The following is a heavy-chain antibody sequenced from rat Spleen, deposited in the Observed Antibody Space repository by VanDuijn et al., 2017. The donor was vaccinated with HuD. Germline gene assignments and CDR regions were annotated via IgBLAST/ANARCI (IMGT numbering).Heavy chain of an antibody. J-gene: IGHJ1*01. CDR2: IIYDGSST. D-gene: IGHD1-2*01. Sequence: EVQLVESGGGLVQPGRSLKLSCAASGFTFSDYAMAWVRQAPKKGLEWVATIIYDGSSTYYRDSVKGRFTISRDNAKSTLYLQMDSLRAEDTATYYCARRYYYSSYWYFDFWGPGTMVTVSS. V-gene: IGHV5-17*01. CDR1: GFTFSDYA. CDR3: ARRYYYSSYWYFDF.